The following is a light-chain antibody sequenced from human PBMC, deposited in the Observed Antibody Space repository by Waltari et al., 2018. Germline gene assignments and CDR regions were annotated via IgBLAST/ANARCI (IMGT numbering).Light chain of an antibody. CDR2: RNN. CDR1: SSNIGSNY. CDR3: AAWDDSLSGFYV. J-gene: IGLJ1*01. V-gene: IGLV1-47*01. Sequence: QSVLTHPPSASGTPGQRVTISCSASSSNIGSNYVYWYQQLPGTAPKPLIYRNNQRPSGVPDRFSGSKSGTSASLAISGLRSEDEADYYCAAWDDSLSGFYVFGTGIKVTVL.